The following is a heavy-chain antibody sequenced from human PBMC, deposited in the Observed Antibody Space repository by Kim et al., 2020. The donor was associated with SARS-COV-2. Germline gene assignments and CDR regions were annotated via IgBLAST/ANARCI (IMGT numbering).Heavy chain of an antibody. CDR1: GGSFSGYY. D-gene: IGHD1-20*01. V-gene: IGHV4-34*01. Sequence: SETLSLTCAVYGGSFSGYYWSWIRQPPGKGLEWIGEINHSGSTNYTPSLKSRVTISVDTSKNQFSLKLSSVTAADTAVYYCARSPYNWNDGRAFDIWGQGTMVTVSS. CDR3: ARSPYNWNDGRAFDI. CDR2: INHSGST. J-gene: IGHJ3*02.